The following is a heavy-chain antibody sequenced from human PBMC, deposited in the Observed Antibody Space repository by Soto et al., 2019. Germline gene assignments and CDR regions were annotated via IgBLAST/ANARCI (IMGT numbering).Heavy chain of an antibody. J-gene: IGHJ5*02. D-gene: IGHD3-22*01. V-gene: IGHV4-38-2*01. Sequence: SETLSLTCGVSGYSISSGYFWGWIRQPPGKGLEWIGSLSHNGSTHYNPSLRSRVTISVDTPKNQFSLKLNSVTDADTAVYYCARARITMILAITTNGFYWFDPWGQGTLVTVSS. CDR1: GYSISSGYF. CDR3: ARARITMILAITTNGFYWFDP. CDR2: LSHNGST.